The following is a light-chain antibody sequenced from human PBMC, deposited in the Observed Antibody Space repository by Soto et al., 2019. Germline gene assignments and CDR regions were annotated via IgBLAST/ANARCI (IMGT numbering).Light chain of an antibody. V-gene: IGKV3-11*01. CDR2: DVS. J-gene: IGKJ4*01. CDR1: QSVSSY. CDR3: QQRRSSLT. Sequence: EIVLTQSPATLSLSPGERATLSCRASQSVSSYLAWYQQKPGQAPRLLIYDVSKRATGIPPRFSGSGAGTDFTLTISSLEPEDSATYYCQQRRSSLTFGGGTKVDIK.